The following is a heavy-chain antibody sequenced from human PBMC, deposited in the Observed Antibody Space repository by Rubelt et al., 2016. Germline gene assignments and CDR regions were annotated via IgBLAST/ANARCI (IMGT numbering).Heavy chain of an antibody. J-gene: IGHJ1*01. D-gene: IGHD5-18*01. V-gene: IGHV4-39*01. Sequence: QLQLQESGPGLVKPSETLSLTCTVSGGSISSSSYYWGWIRQPPGKGLEWIGSIYHSGNTHYIPSRRSGVTISVDTSKNQFSLRLSSVTAADTALYYCASMRAYSYDPAEGCIHHWDQGTLVTVSS. CDR2: IYHSGNT. CDR1: GGSISSSSYY. CDR3: ASMRAYSYDPAEGCIHH.